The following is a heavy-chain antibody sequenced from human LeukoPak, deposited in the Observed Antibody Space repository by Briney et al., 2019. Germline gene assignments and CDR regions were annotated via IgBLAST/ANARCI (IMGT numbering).Heavy chain of an antibody. CDR2: ISDYNGNTNYALNT. V-gene: IGHV1-18*01. J-gene: IGHJ4*02. D-gene: IGHD3-9*01. CDR3: ARDLGVLTGTFFDF. Sequence: ASVKVSCKASGYTFTSYGISWMRQAPGQGLQWMGWISDYNGNTNYALNTNYAQKFQGRVTLTTDTSTSTAYLELRSLGSDDTAIYYCARDLGVLTGTFFDFWGQGTLVTVSS. CDR1: GYTFTSYG.